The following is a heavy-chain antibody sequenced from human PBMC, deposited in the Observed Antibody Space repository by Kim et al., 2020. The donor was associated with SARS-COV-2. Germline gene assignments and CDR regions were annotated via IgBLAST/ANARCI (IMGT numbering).Heavy chain of an antibody. CDR2: INTNTGNP. CDR1: GYTFTSYA. D-gene: IGHD3-3*01. V-gene: IGHV7-4-1*02. Sequence: ASVKVSCKASGYTFTSYAMNWVRQAPGQGLEWMGWINTNTGNPTYAQGFTGRFVFSLDTSVSTAYLQISSLKAEDTAVYYCAQSPASKRITIFGVLTSANWFDPWGQGTLVTVSS. CDR3: AQSPASKRITIFGVLTSANWFDP. J-gene: IGHJ5*02.